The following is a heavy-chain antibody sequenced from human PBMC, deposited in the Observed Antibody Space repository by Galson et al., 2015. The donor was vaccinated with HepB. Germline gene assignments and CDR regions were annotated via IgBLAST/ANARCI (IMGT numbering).Heavy chain of an antibody. CDR3: ARGRGYDILTATIEGDAFDI. CDR2: MNPNSGNT. CDR1: GYTFTSYD. J-gene: IGHJ3*02. V-gene: IGHV1-8*01. Sequence: SVKVSCKASGYTFTSYDINWVRQAPGQGLEWMGWMNPNSGNTGYAQKFQGRVTMTRNTSISTAYMELSSLRSEDTAVYYCARGRGYDILTATIEGDAFDIWGQGTMVTVSS. D-gene: IGHD3-9*01.